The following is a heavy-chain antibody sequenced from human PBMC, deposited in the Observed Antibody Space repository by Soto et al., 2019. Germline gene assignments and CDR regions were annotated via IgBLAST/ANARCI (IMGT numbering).Heavy chain of an antibody. CDR1: GGSISSYY. J-gene: IGHJ5*02. CDR2: IYYSGST. V-gene: IGHV4-59*01. CDR3: ASLTYYDSSGYYYPGNWFDT. D-gene: IGHD3-22*01. Sequence: PSETLSRTCTVSGGSISSYYWSWIRQPPGKGLEWIGYIYYSGSTNYNPSLKSRVTISVDTSKNQFSLKLSSVTAADTAVYYCASLTYYDSSGYYYPGNWFDTWGQGTLVTVSS.